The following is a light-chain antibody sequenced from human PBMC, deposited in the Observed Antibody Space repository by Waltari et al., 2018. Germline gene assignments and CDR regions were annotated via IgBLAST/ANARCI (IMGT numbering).Light chain of an antibody. CDR1: QSVSSN. V-gene: IGKV3-15*01. CDR3: QQYNNWPET. J-gene: IGKJ1*01. CDR2: DAS. Sequence: EIVMTQSPATLSVSPGGRVTLSCRASQSVSSNLAWYQQKPGQAPRLVIYDASTRAPGIPASFSGSGSGTEFTLTISSLQSEDFAVYYCQQYNNWPETFGQGTKVESK.